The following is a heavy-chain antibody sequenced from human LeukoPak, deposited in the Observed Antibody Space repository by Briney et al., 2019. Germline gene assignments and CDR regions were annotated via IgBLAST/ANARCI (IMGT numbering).Heavy chain of an antibody. Sequence: ASVKVSCKASGYTFTVYFIHWVRQAPGQGLEWMGWISPNSGDTGYAQKFQGRVTMTNDTSGSTAYMELTRLTSDDTAVYYCARDMSYKGLDPWGRGTLVTVAS. J-gene: IGHJ5*02. CDR2: ISPNSGDT. CDR3: ARDMSYKGLDP. CDR1: GYTFTVYF. V-gene: IGHV1-2*02. D-gene: IGHD5-24*01.